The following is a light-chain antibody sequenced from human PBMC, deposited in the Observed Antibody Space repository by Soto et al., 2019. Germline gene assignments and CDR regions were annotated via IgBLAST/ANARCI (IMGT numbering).Light chain of an antibody. Sequence: EIVLTQSPGTLSLSPGERATLSCRASQSVSGSYLAWYQQKPDQAPRLLIYGASSRATGIPDRFSGSGSGTDFTLTISRLEPEDFAVYYCQQYGSSRGWTFGQGTKVEIK. CDR2: GAS. J-gene: IGKJ1*01. CDR1: QSVSGSY. CDR3: QQYGSSRGWT. V-gene: IGKV3-20*01.